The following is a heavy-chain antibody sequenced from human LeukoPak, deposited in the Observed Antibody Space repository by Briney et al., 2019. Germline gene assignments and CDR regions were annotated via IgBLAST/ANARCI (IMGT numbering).Heavy chain of an antibody. CDR2: INPNSGGT. CDR3: ARAVGPRGGNWFDP. D-gene: IGHD1-26*01. Sequence: ASVKVSCKASGYTFTGYYMHWVRQAPGQGLEWMGWINPNSGGTNYAQKFQGRVTMTRDTSISTVYMDLGSLRSDDTAVYYCARAVGPRGGNWFDPWGQGTLVTVSS. CDR1: GYTFTGYY. J-gene: IGHJ5*02. V-gene: IGHV1-2*02.